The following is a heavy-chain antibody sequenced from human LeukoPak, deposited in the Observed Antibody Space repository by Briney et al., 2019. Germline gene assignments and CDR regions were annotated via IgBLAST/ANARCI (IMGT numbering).Heavy chain of an antibody. CDR3: ARVAPDYYDPGDY. J-gene: IGHJ4*02. D-gene: IGHD3-22*01. CDR1: GFTFSSYS. Sequence: GGSLRLSCAASGFTFSSYSMNWVRQAPGKGLEWVSFTHSDGSTYYADSVTGRFAISRDSSRNTLSVQMNSLRVEDTAVYYCARVAPDYYDPGDYWGQGTLVTVSS. V-gene: IGHV3-53*01. CDR2: THSDGST.